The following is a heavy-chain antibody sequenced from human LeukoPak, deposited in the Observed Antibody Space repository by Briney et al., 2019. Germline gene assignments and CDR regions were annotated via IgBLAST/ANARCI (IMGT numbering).Heavy chain of an antibody. D-gene: IGHD2-2*01. CDR2: INPSGGST. CDR1: GYTFTSYY. CDR3: ARIYCSSTSCHRAYFDY. J-gene: IGHJ4*02. Sequence: GASVKVSCKASGYTFTSYYMHWVRQAPGQGLEWMGIINPSGGSTSYAQKFQGRVTMTRGMSTSTVYMELSSLRSEDTAVYYCARIYCSSTSCHRAYFDYWGQGTLVTVSS. V-gene: IGHV1-46*01.